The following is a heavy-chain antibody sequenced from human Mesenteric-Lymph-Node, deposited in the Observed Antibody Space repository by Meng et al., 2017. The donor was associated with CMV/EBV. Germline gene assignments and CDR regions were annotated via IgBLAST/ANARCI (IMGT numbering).Heavy chain of an antibody. J-gene: IGHJ6*02. Sequence: GESLKISCAASEFTLSSYTMNWVRQAPGKGLEWVSSISSASTYIYYTDSVKGRFTISRDNAKNSLFLQMNSLGAEDKAVYFCAREVQRGYTYGSGSHYYGMDVRGQGATVTVSS. V-gene: IGHV3-21*01. CDR2: ISSASTYI. CDR3: AREVQRGYTYGSGSHYYGMDV. D-gene: IGHD5-18*01. CDR1: EFTLSSYT.